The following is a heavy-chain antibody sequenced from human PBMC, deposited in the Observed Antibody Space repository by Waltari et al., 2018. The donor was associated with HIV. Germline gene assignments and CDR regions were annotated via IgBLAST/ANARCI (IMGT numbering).Heavy chain of an antibody. J-gene: IGHJ4*02. CDR1: GISLNTHT. CDR3: ARGTDWLVGVLEV. D-gene: IGHD6-19*01. V-gene: IGHV1-3*01. CDR2: INLGSHTT. Sequence: QVPLVQSGPEVRKPGASVRVICVSYGISLNTHTVHWVRQAPGQGLEWMWWINLGSHTTIFSRRFQDRVTFTSDTSQTTVNMQLTKLSSEDTAVYFCARGTDWLVGVLEVWGQGTLVIVSS.